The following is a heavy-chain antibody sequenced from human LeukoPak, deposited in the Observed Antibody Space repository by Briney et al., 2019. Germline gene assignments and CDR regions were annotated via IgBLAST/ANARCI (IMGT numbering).Heavy chain of an antibody. D-gene: IGHD2-21*02. J-gene: IGHJ4*02. CDR2: IYYSGST. V-gene: IGHV4-39*01. Sequence: PSETLSLTCTVSGGSISSSSYYWGWIRQPPGKGLEWIGSIYYSGSTYYNPSLKSRVTISVGTSKNQFSLKLSSVTAADTAVYYCASLYCGGDCYPDYWGQGTLVTVSS. CDR1: GGSISSSSYY. CDR3: ASLYCGGDCYPDY.